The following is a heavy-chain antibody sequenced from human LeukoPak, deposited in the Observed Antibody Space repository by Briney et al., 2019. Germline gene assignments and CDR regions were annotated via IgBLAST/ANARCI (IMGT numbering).Heavy chain of an antibody. Sequence: PSETLSLTCAVYGGSFSGYYWSWIRQPPGKGLEWIGEINHSGSTHYNPSHKRRVTISLDTSKHQFYLKLSSVTAADTAVYYCARDRQSYFDYWGQGTLVTVSS. V-gene: IGHV4-34*01. CDR3: ARDRQSYFDY. CDR2: INHSGST. J-gene: IGHJ4*02. CDR1: GGSFSGYY.